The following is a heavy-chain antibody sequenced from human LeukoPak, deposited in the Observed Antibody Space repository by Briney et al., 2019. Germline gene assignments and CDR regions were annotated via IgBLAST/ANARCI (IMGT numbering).Heavy chain of an antibody. CDR3: AREGEQQLVGYYYYYGMDV. V-gene: IGHV1-18*01. Sequence: ASVKVSCKASGYTFTSYGISWVRQAPGQGLEWMGWISAYNGNTNYAQKLQGRVTMTTDTSTSTAYMELRSLRSDDTAVYYCAREGEQQLVGYYYYYGMDVWGQGTTVTVSS. D-gene: IGHD6-13*01. CDR2: ISAYNGNT. J-gene: IGHJ6*02. CDR1: GYTFTSYG.